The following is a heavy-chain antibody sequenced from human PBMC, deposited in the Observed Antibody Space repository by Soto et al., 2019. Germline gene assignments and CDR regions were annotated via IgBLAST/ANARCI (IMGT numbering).Heavy chain of an antibody. J-gene: IGHJ5*02. CDR2: INAGNGNT. V-gene: IGHV1-3*01. Sequence: ASVKVSCKASGYTFTSYAMHWVRQAPGQRLEWMGWINAGNGNTKYSQKFQGRVTITRDTSASTAYMGLSSLRSEDTAVYYCARDQVLRFLEWPGGFDPWGQGTLVTSPQ. CDR3: ARDQVLRFLEWPGGFDP. D-gene: IGHD3-3*01. CDR1: GYTFTSYA.